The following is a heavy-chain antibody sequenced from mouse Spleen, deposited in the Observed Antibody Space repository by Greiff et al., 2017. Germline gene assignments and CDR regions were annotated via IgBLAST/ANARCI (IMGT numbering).Heavy chain of an antibody. CDR1: GFSLTSYG. Sequence: VKLMESGPGLVQPSQSLSITCTVSGFSLTSYGVHWVRQSPGKGLEWLGVIWRGGSTDYNAAFMSRLSITKDNSKSQVFFKMNSLQADDTAIYYCAKCLYYGYDWYFDVWGAGTTVTVSS. V-gene: IGHV2-5*01. D-gene: IGHD2-2*01. J-gene: IGHJ1*01. CDR2: IWRGGST. CDR3: AKCLYYGYDWYFDV.